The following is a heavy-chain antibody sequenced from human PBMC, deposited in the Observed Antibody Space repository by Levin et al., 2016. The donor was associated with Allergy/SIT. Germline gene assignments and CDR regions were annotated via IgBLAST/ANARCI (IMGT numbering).Heavy chain of an antibody. J-gene: IGHJ5*02. CDR3: AHRRRTVTYYNWFDP. D-gene: IGHD4-11*01. V-gene: IGHV2-5*08. Sequence: SWVRQAPGKALEWLALIYWDDDKRYSPSLKSRLTITKDTSKNQVVLTMTNMDPVDTATYYCAHRRRTVTYYNWFDPWGQGTLVTVSS. CDR2: IYWDDDK.